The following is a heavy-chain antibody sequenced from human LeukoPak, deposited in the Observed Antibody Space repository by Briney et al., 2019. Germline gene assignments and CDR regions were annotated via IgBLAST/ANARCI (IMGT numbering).Heavy chain of an antibody. J-gene: IGHJ6*02. CDR2: IYSDGKV. Sequence: GGSLRLSCAASGFTVSSTYMSWVRQTPGKGLEWVSVIYSDGKVYYIDSVKGRFTISRDTSKNTVYLQMNSLRVEDTAVYYCVRVEIGTYHGMDVWGQGTTVTVSS. V-gene: IGHV3-53*01. CDR1: GFTVSSTY. CDR3: VRVEIGTYHGMDV. D-gene: IGHD2-2*01.